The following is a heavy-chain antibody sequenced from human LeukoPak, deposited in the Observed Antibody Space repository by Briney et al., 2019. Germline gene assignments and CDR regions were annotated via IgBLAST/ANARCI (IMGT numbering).Heavy chain of an antibody. D-gene: IGHD1-26*01. V-gene: IGHV4-59*01. CDR1: GVSTTSYN. CDR2: IYYSGGT. CDR3: VGGPVGGATYYDGDAFDI. J-gene: IGHJ3*02. Sequence: SETLSLTCTVSGVSTTSYNWGWIRETPGKGLEWSWYIYYSGGTTYNPPLTSRVTTSVDTSKNQFSLKLSSLTAVDTAVYYCVGGPVGGATYYDGDAFDIWGQGTMGTVSS.